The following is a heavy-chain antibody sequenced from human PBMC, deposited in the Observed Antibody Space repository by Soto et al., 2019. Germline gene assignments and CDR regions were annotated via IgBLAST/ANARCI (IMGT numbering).Heavy chain of an antibody. CDR2: ISHSGSV. CDR1: GGSISSSHF. Sequence: QVLLQESGPGLVQPSGTLSLSCAVSGGSISSSHFWGWVRQPPGKGLEWVGDISHSGSVNYNPSLKSRVTISIDKSKNQFSLKLNSVTVEYTAVYYCARSFGWYAIDYWGQGTLVIVSS. J-gene: IGHJ4*02. CDR3: ARSFGWYAIDY. V-gene: IGHV4-4*02. D-gene: IGHD6-19*01.